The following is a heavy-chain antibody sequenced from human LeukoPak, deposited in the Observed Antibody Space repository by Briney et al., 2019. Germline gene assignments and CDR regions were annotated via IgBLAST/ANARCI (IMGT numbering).Heavy chain of an antibody. D-gene: IGHD6-19*01. CDR3: ARVLPGQWLGWFDP. CDR2: IRYDGSNK. J-gene: IGHJ5*02. V-gene: IGHV3-30*02. Sequence: QPGGSLRLSCAASGFTFSSYGMHWVRQAPGKGLEWVAFIRYDGSNKYYADSVKGRFTISRDNSKNTLYLQMNSLRAEDTAVYYCARVLPGQWLGWFDPWGQGTLVTVSS. CDR1: GFTFSSYG.